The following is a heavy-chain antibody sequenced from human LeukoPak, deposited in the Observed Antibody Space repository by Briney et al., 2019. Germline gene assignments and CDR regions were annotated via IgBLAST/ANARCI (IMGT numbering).Heavy chain of an antibody. CDR2: MNPNSGNT. CDR1: GYTFTSYD. J-gene: IGHJ5*02. D-gene: IGHD6-19*01. Sequence: ASVKVSCKASGYTFTSYDINWVRQATGQGLEWMGWMNPNSGNTGYAQKFQGRVTMTRNTSISTAYMELSSLRSEVTAVYYCARGEEWLLDWFDPWGQGTLVTVSS. CDR3: ARGEEWLLDWFDP. V-gene: IGHV1-8*01.